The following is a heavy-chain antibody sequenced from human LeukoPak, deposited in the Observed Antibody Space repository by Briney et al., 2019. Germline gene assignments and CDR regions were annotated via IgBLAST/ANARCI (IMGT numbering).Heavy chain of an antibody. D-gene: IGHD6-13*01. V-gene: IGHV3-11*01. CDR3: AITYSSSWYEYFQH. Sequence: GGSLRLSCAASGFTFSDYYMSWIRQAPGKGLEWVSYISSSGSTIYYADSVKGRFTISRDNAKHSLYLQMNSLRAEDTAVYYCAITYSSSWYEYFQHWGQGTLVTVSS. J-gene: IGHJ1*01. CDR1: GFTFSDYY. CDR2: ISSSGSTI.